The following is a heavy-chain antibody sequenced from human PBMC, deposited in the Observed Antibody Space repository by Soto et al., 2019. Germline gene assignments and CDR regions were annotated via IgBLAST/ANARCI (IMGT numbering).Heavy chain of an antibody. Sequence: EVQLVESGGGLVQPGGSLRLSCVDSGFTFSSYWMSWVRQAPVKGLERVGNIKQDGSEENYVDSVKGRFTISRDNAKNSMYLQMNSLRAEDTAVYYCARIAASGRGWDVWGQGTTVGVSS. CDR2: IKQDGSEE. CDR1: GFTFSSYW. D-gene: IGHD6-13*01. V-gene: IGHV3-7*01. J-gene: IGHJ6*02. CDR3: ARIAASGRGWDV.